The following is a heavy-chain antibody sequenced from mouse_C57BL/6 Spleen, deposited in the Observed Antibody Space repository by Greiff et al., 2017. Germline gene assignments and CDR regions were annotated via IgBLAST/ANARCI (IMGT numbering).Heavy chain of an antibody. CDR3: ARGVDYYFDY. CDR1: GYTFTSYW. D-gene: IGHD2-13*01. J-gene: IGHJ2*01. CDR2: IYPNSGGT. V-gene: IGHV1-72*01. Sequence: QVQLQQPGAELVKPGASVKLSCKASGYTFTSYWMHWVKQRPGRGLEWIGRIYPNSGGTKYNEKFKSKATLTVDKPSSTAYMQLRSLTSEDSAVYYCARGVDYYFDYWGQGTTLTVSS.